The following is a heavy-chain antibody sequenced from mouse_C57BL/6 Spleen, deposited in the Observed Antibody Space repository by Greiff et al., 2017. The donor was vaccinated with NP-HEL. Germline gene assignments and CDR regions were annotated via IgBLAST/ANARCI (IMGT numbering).Heavy chain of an antibody. CDR3: AREGGVRHYAMDD. V-gene: IGHV5-17*01. D-gene: IGHD1-2*01. CDR1: GFTFSDYG. CDR2: ISSGSSTI. J-gene: IGHJ4*01. Sequence: EVKLVESGGGLVKPGGSLKLSCAASGFTFSDYGMHWVRQAPEQGLEWVAYISSGSSTIYYAETVKGRSTISRDNAKNTLCLQMTSLRSEDTAMYYCAREGGVRHYAMDDWGQGTSVTVSS.